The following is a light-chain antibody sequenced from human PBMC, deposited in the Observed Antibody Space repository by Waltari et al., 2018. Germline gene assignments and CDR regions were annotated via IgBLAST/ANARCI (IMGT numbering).Light chain of an antibody. V-gene: IGKV1-39*01. CDR1: QDISSY. CDR2: AAS. J-gene: IGKJ4*01. CDR3: QQSNTFPLT. Sequence: DIQMTQSPSSLSASVGDRVTITCRASQDISSYLNWYQQKPGKVPKLLIYAASSLQSGVSSRFTGSGSGTDFTLTISSLEPEDFATYYCQQSNTFPLTFGGGTKVEIK.